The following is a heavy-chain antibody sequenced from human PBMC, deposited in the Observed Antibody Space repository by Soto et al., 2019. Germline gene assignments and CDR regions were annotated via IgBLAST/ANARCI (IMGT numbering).Heavy chain of an antibody. J-gene: IGHJ6*03. CDR1: GFTFSNYA. CDR3: ARREQPDYSYRAV. D-gene: IGHD6-13*01. CDR2: ISSNGVGT. V-gene: IGHV3-64*01. Sequence: EVQLVESGGGLVQPGGSLRLSCAASGFTFSNYAMDWVRQAPGKVLEYVSGISSNGVGTYYANSVKDRFTISRDNSKNTLYLKMGSRRAEDMAVFYCARREQPDYSYRAVWGKGTSVTVPS.